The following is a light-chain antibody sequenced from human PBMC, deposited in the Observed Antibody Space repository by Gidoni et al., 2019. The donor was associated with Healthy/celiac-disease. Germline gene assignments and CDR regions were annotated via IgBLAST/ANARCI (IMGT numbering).Light chain of an antibody. V-gene: IGLV3-10*01. Sequence: SYELTQPPSVSVSPGQTARITCSGDALPKKYAYWYQQKSGQAPALVIYEDSKRPSGIPERFSGSSSGTMATLTISGAQVEDEADYYGYSTDSSGNHSWVFGGGTKLTVL. CDR1: ALPKKY. J-gene: IGLJ3*02. CDR2: EDS. CDR3: YSTDSSGNHSWV.